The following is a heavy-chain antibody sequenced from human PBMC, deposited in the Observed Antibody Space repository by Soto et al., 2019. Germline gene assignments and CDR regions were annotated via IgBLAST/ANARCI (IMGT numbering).Heavy chain of an antibody. J-gene: IGHJ4*02. Sequence: PGGSLSLSCAASGFTFSSYAMSWVRQAPGKGLEWVSAISGSGGSTYYADSVKGRFTISRDNSKNTLYLQMNSLRAEDTAVYYCAKFYSQGGVQQWLVPDYFDYWGQGTLVTVSS. CDR2: ISGSGGST. D-gene: IGHD6-19*01. CDR3: AKFYSQGGVQQWLVPDYFDY. CDR1: GFTFSSYA. V-gene: IGHV3-23*01.